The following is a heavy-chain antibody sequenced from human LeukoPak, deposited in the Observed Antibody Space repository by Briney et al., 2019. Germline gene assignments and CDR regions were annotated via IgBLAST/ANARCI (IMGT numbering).Heavy chain of an antibody. CDR2: ISSSSRAT. J-gene: IGHJ1*01. D-gene: IGHD1-1*01. Sequence: GGSLRLSCTASGFTFSNYHMKWVRQAPGKGLEWVSYISSSSRATYYADSVKGRFTISKDNAKNSLYLQMNSLTDEDTAVYYCAYNWNYRLQYFQHWGQGTLVTVSS. V-gene: IGHV3-48*02. CDR3: AYNWNYRLQYFQH. CDR1: GFTFSNYH.